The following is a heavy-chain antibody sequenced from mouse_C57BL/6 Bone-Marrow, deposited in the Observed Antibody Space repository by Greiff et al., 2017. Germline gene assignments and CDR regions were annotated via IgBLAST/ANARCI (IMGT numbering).Heavy chain of an antibody. Sequence: QVQLQQPGAELVKPGASVKLSCKASGYTFTSYWMHWVKQRPGQGLEWIGMIHPNSGSTNYNEKFKSKATLTVDKSSSTAYMQLSSLTSEDSAVYNCARWEITPRYYYAMDYWGQRTSVTVSS. D-gene: IGHD2-4*01. CDR2: IHPNSGST. CDR3: ARWEITPRYYYAMDY. V-gene: IGHV1-64*01. CDR1: GYTFTSYW. J-gene: IGHJ4*01.